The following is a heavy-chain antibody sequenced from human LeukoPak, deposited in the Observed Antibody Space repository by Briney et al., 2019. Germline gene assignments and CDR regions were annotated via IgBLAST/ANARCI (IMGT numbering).Heavy chain of an antibody. D-gene: IGHD3-3*01. CDR3: AREPFTIFGVVGIDY. CDR2: IWYDGSNK. V-gene: IGHV3-33*01. Sequence: PGGSLRLSCAASGFTFSSYGMHWVRQAPGKGLEWVAVIWYDGSNKYYADSVKGRFTISRDNSKNTLYLQKNSLGAEDTAVYYCAREPFTIFGVVGIDYWGQGTLVTVSS. J-gene: IGHJ4*02. CDR1: GFTFSSYG.